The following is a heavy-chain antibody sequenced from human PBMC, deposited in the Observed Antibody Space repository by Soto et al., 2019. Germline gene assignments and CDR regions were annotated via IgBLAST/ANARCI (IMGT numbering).Heavy chain of an antibody. CDR1: GYTFTTYD. CDR2: MNPNSGNT. Sequence: ASLKVSCKAAGYTFTTYDINWVRQATGQGLEWMGWMNPNSGNTGYAQKFQGRVTMTRNTSISTAYMELSSLRSEDTAVYYCASIRAAHYYFYMGVWGKGTTLT. V-gene: IGHV1-8*01. CDR3: ASIRAAHYYFYMGV. J-gene: IGHJ6*03.